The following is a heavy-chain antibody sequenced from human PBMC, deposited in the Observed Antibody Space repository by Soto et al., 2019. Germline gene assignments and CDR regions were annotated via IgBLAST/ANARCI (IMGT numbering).Heavy chain of an antibody. CDR1: GFTFSNFG. V-gene: IGHV3-30*03. Sequence: PGGSLRLSCAASGFTFSNFGMHWVRQAPGKGLEWVAVISYDGSNKYYADSVKGRFTISRDNSKNTLYMQMKSLRAEDTAVYYCARAEVGATTVLQHWGQGTLVTVSS. D-gene: IGHD1-26*01. CDR2: ISYDGSNK. CDR3: ARAEVGATTVLQH. J-gene: IGHJ1*01.